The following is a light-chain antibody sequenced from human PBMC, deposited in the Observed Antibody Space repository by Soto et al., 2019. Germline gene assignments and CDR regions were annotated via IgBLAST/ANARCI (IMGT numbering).Light chain of an antibody. J-gene: IGLJ3*02. CDR3: ATWDDDLNIWV. CDR2: DDD. CDR1: TSNIGSNS. V-gene: IGLV1-44*01. Sequence: QSVLTQPPSASGTLGQRVTISCSGSTSNIGSNSVNWYQHLPATAPSLLIYDDDQRPSEVSDRFSGSRSGTSASLAISGLQFEDEGDYFCATWDDDLNIWVFGAGTKLTVL.